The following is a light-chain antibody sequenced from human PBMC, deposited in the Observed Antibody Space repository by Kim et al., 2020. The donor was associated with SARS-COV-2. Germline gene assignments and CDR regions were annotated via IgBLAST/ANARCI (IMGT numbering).Light chain of an antibody. J-gene: IGLJ2*01. Sequence: QSVLTQPPSVSGAPGQRVTISCTGSSSNIGAGYDVHWYQQLPGTAPKLLIYGNSNRPSGVPDRFSGSKSGTSASLAITGLQAEDEADYYCQSYDSSLSGSVFGGETQLAV. V-gene: IGLV1-40*01. CDR1: SSNIGAGYD. CDR2: GNS. CDR3: QSYDSSLSGSV.